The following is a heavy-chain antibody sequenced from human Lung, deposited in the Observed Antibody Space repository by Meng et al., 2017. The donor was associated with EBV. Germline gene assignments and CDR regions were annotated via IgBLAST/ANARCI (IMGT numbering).Heavy chain of an antibody. J-gene: IGHJ5*02. Sequence: VQLGESGGGVVQPGRSLRLSCAASGFTFSSYAMHWVRQAPGKGLEWVAVISYDGSNKYYADSVKGRFTISRDNSKNTLYLQMNSLRAEDTAVYYCARDRVQLRFSWGQGTLVTVSS. D-gene: IGHD5-18*01. CDR2: ISYDGSNK. CDR3: ARDRVQLRFS. CDR1: GFTFSSYA. V-gene: IGHV3-30-3*01.